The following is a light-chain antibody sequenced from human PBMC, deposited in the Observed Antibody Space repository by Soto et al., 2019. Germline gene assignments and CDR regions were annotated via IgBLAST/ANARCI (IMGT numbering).Light chain of an antibody. J-gene: IGLJ1*01. CDR2: EVT. CDR1: SSDIGTYDY. V-gene: IGLV2-23*02. Sequence: QSALTQPASVSGSPGQSITISCTGTSSDIGTYDYVSWYQHHPGKAPKLMIYEVTNRPSGVSDRFSGSKSGNTASLTISGLQAEDEADYYCCSYAGSSNVFGTGTKLTVL. CDR3: CSYAGSSNV.